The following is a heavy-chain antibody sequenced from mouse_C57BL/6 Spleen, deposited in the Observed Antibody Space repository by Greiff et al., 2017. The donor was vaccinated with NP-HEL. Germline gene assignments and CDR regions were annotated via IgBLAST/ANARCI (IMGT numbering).Heavy chain of an antibody. CDR1: GYTFTDSN. CDR2: INPNNGGT. D-gene: IGHD1-3*01. V-gene: IGHV1-22*01. J-gene: IGHJ2*01. CDR3: ARMDNVGGLDY. Sequence: EVQLQQSGPELVKPGASVKMSCKASGYTFTDSNMHWVKQSHGKSLEWLGYINPNNGGTSYNQKFKGKATLTVNKSSSTAYMELRSGKSEDSAVDYCARMDNVGGLDYWGQGTTLTVSS.